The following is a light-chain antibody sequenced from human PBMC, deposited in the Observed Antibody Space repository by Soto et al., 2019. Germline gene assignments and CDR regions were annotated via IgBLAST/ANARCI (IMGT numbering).Light chain of an antibody. J-gene: IGKJ1*01. V-gene: IGKV3-11*01. CDR1: RTVGNF. CDR2: DAT. CDR3: HQHGGSPET. Sequence: EIVLTQSPATLSLSPGERATLSCRASRTVGNFLAWYQQKPGQAPSLLIYDATHRATGIPARFSGSGSGTEFTLTISSLQSEDFAVYHCHQHGGSPETFGQGTKVDIK.